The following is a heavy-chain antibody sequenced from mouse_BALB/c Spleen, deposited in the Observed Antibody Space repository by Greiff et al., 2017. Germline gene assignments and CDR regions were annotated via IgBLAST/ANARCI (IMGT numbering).Heavy chain of an antibody. CDR2: ISYDGSN. D-gene: IGHD4-1*01. Sequence: EVKLVESGPGLVKPSQSLSLTCSVTGYSITSGYYWNWIRQFPGNKLEWMGYISYDGSNNYNPSLKNRISITRDTSKNQFFLKLNSVTTEDTATYYCASNWRSFDYWGQGTTLTVSS. CDR1: GYSITSGYY. CDR3: ASNWRSFDY. J-gene: IGHJ2*01. V-gene: IGHV3-6*02.